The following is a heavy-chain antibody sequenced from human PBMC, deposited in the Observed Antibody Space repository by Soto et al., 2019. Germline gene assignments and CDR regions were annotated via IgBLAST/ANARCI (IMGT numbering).Heavy chain of an antibody. CDR3: ARVYDVLTSAWLDP. CDR1: GFTLSDYY. J-gene: IGHJ5*02. D-gene: IGHD3-9*01. CDR2: ISTNSRYI. V-gene: IGHV3-11*05. Sequence: QEQLVESGGGLVKPGGSLRLSCAASGFTLSDYYMTWIRQAPGKGLERIAYISTNSRYIKYSDSVKGRFTISRDDAKNSLSLQMNSLRVEDTAIYYCARVYDVLTSAWLDPWGQGTLVTVSS.